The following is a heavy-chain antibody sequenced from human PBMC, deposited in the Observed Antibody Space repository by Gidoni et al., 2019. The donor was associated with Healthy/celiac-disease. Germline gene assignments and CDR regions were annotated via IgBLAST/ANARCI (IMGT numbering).Heavy chain of an antibody. V-gene: IGHV3-30*18. Sequence: QVQLVESGGGVVQPGRSLRLSCAASGVTSSSYGMHWVRQAPGKGLEWVAVISYDGSNKYYADSVKCRFTISRDNSKNTLYLQMNSLRAEDTAVYYCAKTGYSSGWSLGAFDIWGQGTMVTVSS. CDR1: GVTSSSYG. CDR3: AKTGYSSGWSLGAFDI. D-gene: IGHD6-19*01. CDR2: ISYDGSNK. J-gene: IGHJ3*02.